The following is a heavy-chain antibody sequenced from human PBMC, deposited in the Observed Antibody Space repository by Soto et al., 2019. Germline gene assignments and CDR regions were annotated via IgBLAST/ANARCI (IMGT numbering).Heavy chain of an antibody. V-gene: IGHV1-46*01. CDR2: VNPSGGST. CDR3: AREENCSDGICYSEYFQR. J-gene: IGHJ1*01. D-gene: IGHD2-15*01. CDR1: GYIFTSYS. Sequence: XSVKVSCKASGYIFTSYSMHWVRQAPGQGLEWMGVVNPSGGSTNYAQKFQGRITMTRDTSTSTVYMDLSSLTSEDTAVYYCAREENCSDGICYSEYFQRWGQGTLVTVSS.